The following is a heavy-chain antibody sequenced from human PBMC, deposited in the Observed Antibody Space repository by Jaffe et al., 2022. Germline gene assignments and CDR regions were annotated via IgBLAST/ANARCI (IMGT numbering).Heavy chain of an antibody. V-gene: IGHV4-61*02. CDR2: IHTSGST. CDR3: ARGVGYPLY. D-gene: IGHD2-15*01. J-gene: IGHJ4*02. CDR1: GGSISSGSYY. Sequence: QVQLQESGPGLVKPAQTLSLTCTVSGGSISSGSYYWSWIRQPAGKGLEWIGRIHTSGSTNYNPSLKSRVTISIDTSKNQFSLNLTSVTAADTAVYYCARGVGYPLYWGQGTLVTVSS.